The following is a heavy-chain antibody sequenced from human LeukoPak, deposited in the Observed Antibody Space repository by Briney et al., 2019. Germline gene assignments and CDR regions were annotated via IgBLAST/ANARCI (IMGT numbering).Heavy chain of an antibody. J-gene: IGHJ4*02. D-gene: IGHD3-3*01. CDR2: MNPNSGNT. CDR3: ARASGYYDFWSGYYTPLDY. CDR1: GYTFTSYD. V-gene: IGHV1-8*03. Sequence: GASVKVSCKASGYTFTSYDINWVRQATGQGLEWMGWMNPNSGNTGYAQKFQGRVTITRNTSISTAYMELSSLRSEDTAVYYCARASGYYDFWSGYYTPLDYWGQGTLVTVSS.